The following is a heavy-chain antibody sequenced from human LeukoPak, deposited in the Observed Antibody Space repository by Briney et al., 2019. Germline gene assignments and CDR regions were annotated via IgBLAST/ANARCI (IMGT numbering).Heavy chain of an antibody. CDR1: GYTFTSYD. CDR2: ISAYNGNT. CDR3: ARSSSTSRTYYYYYYMDV. Sequence: ASVTVSCKASGYTFTSYDINWVRQAPGQGLEWMGWISAYNGNTNYAQKLQGRVTMTTDTSTSTAYMELRSLRSDDTAVYYCARSSSTSRTYYYYYYMDVWGKGTTVTVSS. V-gene: IGHV1-18*01. D-gene: IGHD2-2*01. J-gene: IGHJ6*03.